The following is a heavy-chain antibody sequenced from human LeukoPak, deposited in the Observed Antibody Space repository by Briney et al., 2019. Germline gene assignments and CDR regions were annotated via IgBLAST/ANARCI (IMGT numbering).Heavy chain of an antibody. D-gene: IGHD3-10*01. CDR3: AKSGGSNYYYYYHMDV. CDR1: GFTVSSNY. Sequence: GGSLRPSCAASGFTVSSNYMSWVRQAPGKGLEWVSAVSGSGGSTIYADSVKGRFTISRDNPENTLYLQMNSLRAEDTAIYYCAKSGGSNYYYYYHMDVWGKGTTVTVSS. V-gene: IGHV3-23*01. J-gene: IGHJ6*03. CDR2: VSGSGGST.